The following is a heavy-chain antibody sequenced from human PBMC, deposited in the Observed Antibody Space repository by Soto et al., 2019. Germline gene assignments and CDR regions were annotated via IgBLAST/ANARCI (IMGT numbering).Heavy chain of an antibody. CDR3: STRAYDTNGYYRFDP. J-gene: IGHJ5*01. D-gene: IGHD3-22*01. V-gene: IGHV4-34*01. CDR2: INHSGRV. Sequence: SETLSLTCAVYGGSFSGHSWTWIRQSPGKGLEWIGDINHSGRVNYSPSLKSRVTISLDTSKNQFSLTLSAVTAPDTAMYYCSTRAYDTNGYYRFDPWGQGTLVTVSS. CDR1: GGSFSGHS.